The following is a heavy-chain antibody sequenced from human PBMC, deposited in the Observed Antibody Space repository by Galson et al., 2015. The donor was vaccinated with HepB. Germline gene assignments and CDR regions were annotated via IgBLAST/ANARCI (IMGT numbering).Heavy chain of an antibody. V-gene: IGHV3-30*18. D-gene: IGHD3-10*01. CDR3: AKDDYYGSPVIDY. CDR1: GFTFSSYG. Sequence: SLRLSCVASGFTFSSYGMHWVRQAPGKGLEWVAVISYDGSNKYYADSVKGRFTISRDNYKNTLYLQMNSLRAEDTAVYYCAKDDYYGSPVIDYCVQPTLFTASS. CDR2: ISYDGSNK. J-gene: IGHJ4*02.